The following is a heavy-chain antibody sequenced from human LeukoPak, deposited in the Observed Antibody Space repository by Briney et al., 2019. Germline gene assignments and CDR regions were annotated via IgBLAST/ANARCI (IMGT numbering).Heavy chain of an antibody. CDR1: GYTFTSHG. CDR3: ARDYGRWYYFDY. J-gene: IGHJ4*02. CDR2: ISAYNGNT. D-gene: IGHD3-10*01. Sequence: GASVKVSCKASGYTFTSHGISWVRQAPGQGLEWMGWISAYNGNTKYSQKVQGRVTMTTDTSTSTAYMELRSLRSDDTAVYYCARDYGRWYYFDYWGQGTLVTVSS. V-gene: IGHV1-18*01.